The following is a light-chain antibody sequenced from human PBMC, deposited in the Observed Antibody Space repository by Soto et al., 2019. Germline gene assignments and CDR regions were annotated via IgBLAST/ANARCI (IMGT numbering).Light chain of an antibody. V-gene: IGLV1-44*01. CDR2: TND. J-gene: IGLJ1*01. CDR3: AVWDDSLNGFFA. CDR1: SSNIGSNS. Sequence: QSVLTQPPSASGTPGQRVTILCSGSSSNIGSNSVSWYQQFPGTAPRLLIYTNDQRPSGVPDRFSGSKSGTSASLAISGLDSDDEADYYCAVWDDSLNGFFAFGSGTKVTVL.